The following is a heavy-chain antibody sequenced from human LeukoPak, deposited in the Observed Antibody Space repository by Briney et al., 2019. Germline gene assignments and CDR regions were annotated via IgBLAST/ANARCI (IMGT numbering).Heavy chain of an antibody. CDR2: INSDGSST. V-gene: IGHV3-74*01. Sequence: GGSLRLSCAASRFTFSSYWMHWVGHAQGKGLVWVSRINSDGSSTSYADSVKGRFTISRDNAKNTLYLQMNSLRAEDTAVYYCARVSKGGYCSGGSCYNWFDPWGQGPLVTVSS. J-gene: IGHJ5*02. CDR1: RFTFSSYW. D-gene: IGHD2-15*01. CDR3: ARVSKGGYCSGGSCYNWFDP.